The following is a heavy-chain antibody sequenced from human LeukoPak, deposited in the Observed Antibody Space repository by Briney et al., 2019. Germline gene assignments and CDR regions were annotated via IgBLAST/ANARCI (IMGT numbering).Heavy chain of an antibody. V-gene: IGHV4-59*02. D-gene: IGHD3-10*01. J-gene: IGHJ4*02. CDR3: ARGYGSGSYNNFNK. Sequence: SETLSLTCTVSGASVRGYYWSWIRQPPGKGLEWIGYIHYTGDTDYNPSLTGRVTMSVDTSKNQFSLMLTSVTAADTAVYYCARGYGSGSYNNFNKWGQGLLVAVSS. CDR1: GASVRGYY. CDR2: IHYTGDT.